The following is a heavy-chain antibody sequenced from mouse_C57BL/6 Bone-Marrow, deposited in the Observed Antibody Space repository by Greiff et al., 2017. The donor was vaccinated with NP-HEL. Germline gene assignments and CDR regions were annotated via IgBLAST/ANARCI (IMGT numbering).Heavy chain of an antibody. Sequence: EVKLMESGGGLVKPGGSLKLSCAASGFTFSSYAMSWVRQTPEKRLEWVATISDGGSYTYYPDNVKGRFTISRDNAKNNLYLQMSHLKSEDTAMYYCARNYDVWFAYWGQGTLVTVSA. J-gene: IGHJ3*01. CDR3: ARNYDVWFAY. CDR1: GFTFSSYA. CDR2: ISDGGSYT. V-gene: IGHV5-4*03. D-gene: IGHD2-4*01.